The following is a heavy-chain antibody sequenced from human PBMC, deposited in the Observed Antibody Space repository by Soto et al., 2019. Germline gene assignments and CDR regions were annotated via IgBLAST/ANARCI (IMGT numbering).Heavy chain of an antibody. Sequence: QVQLVESGGGVVQPGRSLRLSCAASGFTFSSYGMHWVRQAPGKGLEWVAVISYDGSNKYYADSVKGRFTISRDNSKYTLYLQMNSLRDEDTAVYYCAKDYDFWSGYSFDYWGQGTLVTVCS. CDR3: AKDYDFWSGYSFDY. V-gene: IGHV3-30*18. J-gene: IGHJ4*02. CDR1: GFTFSSYG. D-gene: IGHD3-3*01. CDR2: ISYDGSNK.